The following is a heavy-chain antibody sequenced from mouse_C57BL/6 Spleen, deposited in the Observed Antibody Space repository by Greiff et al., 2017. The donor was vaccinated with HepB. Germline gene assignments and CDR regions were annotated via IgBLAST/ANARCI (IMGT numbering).Heavy chain of an antibody. V-gene: IGHV1-80*01. CDR1: GYAFSSYW. CDR3: VTTVVAHYFDY. CDR2: IYPGDGDT. D-gene: IGHD1-1*01. Sequence: QVQLKESGAELVKPGASVKISCKASGYAFSSYWMNWVKQRPGKGLEWIGQIYPGDGDTNYNGKFKGKATLTADKSSSTAYMQLSSLTSEDSAVYFCVTTVVAHYFDYWGQGTTLTVSS. J-gene: IGHJ2*01.